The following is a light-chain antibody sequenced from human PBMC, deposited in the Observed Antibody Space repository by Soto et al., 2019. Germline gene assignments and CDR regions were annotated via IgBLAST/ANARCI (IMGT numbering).Light chain of an antibody. Sequence: EIVMTQSPATLSVSPGERVTLSCRASQSVNNKVAWYQQKPGQAPRLLIYGASTRATGIPARFSGSGSGTEFTLTISSLQSEDSAVYYCQHYNHWLWTFGQGTKGDIK. V-gene: IGKV3-15*01. CDR2: GAS. J-gene: IGKJ1*01. CDR1: QSVNNK. CDR3: QHYNHWLWT.